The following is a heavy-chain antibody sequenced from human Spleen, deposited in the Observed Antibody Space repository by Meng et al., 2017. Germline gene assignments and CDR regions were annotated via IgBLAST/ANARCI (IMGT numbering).Heavy chain of an antibody. V-gene: IGHV3-23*01. J-gene: IGHJ4*02. Sequence: GGSLRLSCAASGFTFSTYAMSWVRQAPGKGLEWVSGISRSGITTYYADSVKGRLTISRDNSKNTLYLQMNSLRAEDTAVYYCAEMDSSGYYFVYWGQGTLVTVSS. CDR3: AEMDSSGYYFVY. CDR1: GFTFSTYA. D-gene: IGHD3-22*01. CDR2: ISRSGITT.